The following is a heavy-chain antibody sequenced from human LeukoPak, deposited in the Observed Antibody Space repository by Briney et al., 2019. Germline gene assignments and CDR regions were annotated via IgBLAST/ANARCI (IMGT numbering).Heavy chain of an antibody. CDR2: ISYDGSNK. V-gene: IGHV3-30*04. D-gene: IGHD3-22*01. CDR1: GFTFSSYA. J-gene: IGHJ4*02. CDR3: AKDNRYYYDSSGYLWY. Sequence: GGSLRLSCAASGFTFSSYAMHWVRQAPGKGLEWVAVISYDGSNKYYADSVKGRFTISRDNSKNTLYLQMNSLRAEDTAVYYCAKDNRYYYDSSGYLWYWGQGTLVTVSS.